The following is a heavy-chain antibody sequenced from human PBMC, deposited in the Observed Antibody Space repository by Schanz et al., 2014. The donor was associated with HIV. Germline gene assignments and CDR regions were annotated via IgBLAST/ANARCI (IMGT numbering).Heavy chain of an antibody. CDR1: GFTVSSSH. J-gene: IGHJ4*02. CDR2: SGSGVST. Sequence: EVQLVESGGGLIQPGGSLRLSCAASGFTVSSSHMSWVRQAPGKGLEWVSAISGSGVSTYYADSVKGRFTISRDNSKNTLYLQMNSLRAEDTAVYYCASGRKSGLGWRMDFWGQGTLVTVSS. V-gene: IGHV3-53*01. D-gene: IGHD6-19*01. CDR3: ASGRKSGLGWRMDF.